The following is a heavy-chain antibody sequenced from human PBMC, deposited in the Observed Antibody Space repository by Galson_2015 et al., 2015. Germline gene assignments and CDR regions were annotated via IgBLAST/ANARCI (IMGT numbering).Heavy chain of an antibody. CDR3: HVGGSGSYYSY. CDR2: ISYDGSNK. D-gene: IGHD3-10*01. Sequence: SLRLSCAASGFTFSSYAMHWVRQAPGKGLEWVAVISYDGSNKYYADSVKGRFTISRDNSKNTLYLQMNSLRAEDTAVYYCHVGGSGSYYSYWGQGTLVTVSS. CDR1: GFTFSSYA. J-gene: IGHJ4*02. V-gene: IGHV3-30-3*01.